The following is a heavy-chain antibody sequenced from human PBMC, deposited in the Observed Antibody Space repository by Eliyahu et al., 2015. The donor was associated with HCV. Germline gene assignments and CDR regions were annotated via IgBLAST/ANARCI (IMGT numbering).Heavy chain of an antibody. J-gene: IGHJ4*02. CDR2: IYYNGDN. Sequence: QLQLHQSGPGLMKPSETLSLTXSXXGGSXXRVFYHGGWTRXPPGKGLEWVGSIYYNGDNFSNPSLRSRVTISVDPSKNQFSLKLTSVTAADTAVYYCARLKFSVGAADYFDFWGQGTLVTVSS. V-gene: IGHV4-39*01. CDR1: GGSXXRVFYH. CDR3: ARLKFSVGAADYFDF. D-gene: IGHD1-26*01.